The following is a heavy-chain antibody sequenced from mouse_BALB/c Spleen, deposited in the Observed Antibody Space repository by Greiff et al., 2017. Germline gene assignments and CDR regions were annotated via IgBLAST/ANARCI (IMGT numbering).Heavy chain of an antibody. V-gene: IGHV1S81*02. CDR2: INPSNGGT. J-gene: IGHJ3*01. D-gene: IGHD1-1*01. CDR3: TRSGSYGSSFAWFAY. CDR1: GYTFTSYY. Sequence: VQLQQPGAELVKPGASVKLSCKASGYTFTSYYMYWVKQRPGQGLEWIGGINPSNGGTNFNEKFKSKATLTVDKSSSTAYMQLSSLTSEDSAVYYCTRSGSYGSSFAWFAYWGQGTLVTVSA.